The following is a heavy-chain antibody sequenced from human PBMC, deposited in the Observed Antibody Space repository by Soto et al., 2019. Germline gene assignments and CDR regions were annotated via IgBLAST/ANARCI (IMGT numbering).Heavy chain of an antibody. CDR2: ISYSGST. J-gene: IGHJ5*01. D-gene: IGHD6-13*01. CDR3: ARVMSLQLPCNS. CDR1: SDSISSYY. V-gene: IGHV4-59*01. Sequence: SETLSLTCTVSSDSISSYYWSWIRQPPGKRLEWIGYISYSGSTDYNPSLKSRVTISGDTSKNQFSLKVSSVTAPDTAVYYCARVMSLQLPCNSWGHGTLGIVSS.